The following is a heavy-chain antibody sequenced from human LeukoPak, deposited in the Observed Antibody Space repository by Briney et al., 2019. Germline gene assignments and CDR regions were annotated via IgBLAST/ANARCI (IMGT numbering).Heavy chain of an antibody. CDR3: ASSKLGYSYGYDYYYYGMDV. V-gene: IGHV5-51*01. Sequence: GESLKISCKGSGYSFTSYWIGWVRQMPGKGLEWMGIIYPGDSDTRYSPSFQGQVTISADKSISTAYLQWSSLKASDTAMYYCASSKLGYSYGYDYYYYGMDVWGQGTTVTVSS. D-gene: IGHD5-18*01. J-gene: IGHJ6*02. CDR1: GYSFTSYW. CDR2: IYPGDSDT.